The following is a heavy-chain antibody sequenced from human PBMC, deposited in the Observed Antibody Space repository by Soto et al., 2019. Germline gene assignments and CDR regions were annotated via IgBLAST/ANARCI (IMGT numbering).Heavy chain of an antibody. J-gene: IGHJ4*02. CDR2: ISSGNIYT. V-gene: IGHV3-11*05. D-gene: IGHD3-16*01. CDR1: GFTFSDYY. CDR3: ARDGRGLGKLSLFEY. Sequence: GGSLRLSCAASGFTFSDYYMTWIRQAPGKGLQWISHISSGNIYTTYADSVKGRFTISRDNTKNLLYLEMSSLRDEDTAVYYCARDGRGLGKLSLFEYWGQGTLVTVSS.